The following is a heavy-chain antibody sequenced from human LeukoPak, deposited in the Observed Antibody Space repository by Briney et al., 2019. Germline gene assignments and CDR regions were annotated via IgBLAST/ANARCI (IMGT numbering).Heavy chain of an antibody. D-gene: IGHD3-10*01. CDR2: IPSEGSGR. Sequence: PGGPLRLSCEASGFTLSQYGLHWVRQAPGKGLEWVAFIPSEGSGRFHAASVKDRFSISKDDSKHTLYLQMNSLRAEDTALYYCVKSGNISGSYWYFDLWGRGTLVTVSS. J-gene: IGHJ2*01. V-gene: IGHV3-30*02. CDR1: GFTLSQYG. CDR3: VKSGNISGSYWYFDL.